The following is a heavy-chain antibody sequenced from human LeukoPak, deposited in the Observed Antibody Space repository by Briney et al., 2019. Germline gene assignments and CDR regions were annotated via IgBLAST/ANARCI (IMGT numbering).Heavy chain of an antibody. Sequence: SETLSLTCTVSGGSISTYYWSWVRQPPGKGLEWIGYIYNTGGTNYNPSLESRVTISIDTSKNQFSLKLSSVTAADTAVYYCARGRRSSSSYYGMDVWGQGSWSPSP. V-gene: IGHV4-59*01. CDR2: IYNTGGT. D-gene: IGHD6-6*01. J-gene: IGHJ6*02. CDR3: ARGRRSSSSYYGMDV. CDR1: GGSISTYY.